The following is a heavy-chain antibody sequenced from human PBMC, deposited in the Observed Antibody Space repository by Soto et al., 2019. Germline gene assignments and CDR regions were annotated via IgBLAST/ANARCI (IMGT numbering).Heavy chain of an antibody. CDR3: PRDGRSWSGNGYGALDI. V-gene: IGHV3-48*02. CDR2: ISSSSSTI. D-gene: IGHD6-13*01. Sequence: XVCLRLSCAACGFSFSSYSMNWVRQAPGKGLEWVSYISSSSSTIYYADSVKGRFTISRDNAKNSLYLQMNSLRDEDTAVYYCPRDGRSWSGNGYGALDICGQRTMVTVSS. J-gene: IGHJ3*02. CDR1: GFSFSSYS.